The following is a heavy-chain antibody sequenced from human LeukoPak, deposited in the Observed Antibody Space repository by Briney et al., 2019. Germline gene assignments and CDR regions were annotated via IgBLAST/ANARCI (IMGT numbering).Heavy chain of an antibody. V-gene: IGHV4-34*01. Sequence: SGTLSLTCAVYGGSFSGYYWSWIRQPPGKGLEWIGEINHSGSTNYNPSLKSRVTISVDTSKNQFSLKLSSVTAADTAVYYCARGLRGYSRSPKEYFQHWGQGTLVTVSS. D-gene: IGHD1-1*01. J-gene: IGHJ1*01. CDR2: INHSGST. CDR3: ARGLRGYSRSPKEYFQH. CDR1: GGSFSGYY.